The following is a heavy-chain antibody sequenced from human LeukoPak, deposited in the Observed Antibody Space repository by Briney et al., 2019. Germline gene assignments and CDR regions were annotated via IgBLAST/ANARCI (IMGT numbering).Heavy chain of an antibody. D-gene: IGHD6-13*01. Sequence: APVKVSCKASGYTFTGYYMHWVRQAPGQGLEWMGWINPNSGGTNYAQKFQGRVTMTRDTSISTAYMELSRLRSDDTAVYYCARAYDGSSWYYFDYWGQGTLVTVSS. J-gene: IGHJ4*02. CDR2: INPNSGGT. V-gene: IGHV1-2*02. CDR1: GYTFTGYY. CDR3: ARAYDGSSWYYFDY.